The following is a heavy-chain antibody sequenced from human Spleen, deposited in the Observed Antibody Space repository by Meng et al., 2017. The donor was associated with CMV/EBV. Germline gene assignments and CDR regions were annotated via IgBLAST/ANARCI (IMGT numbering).Heavy chain of an antibody. V-gene: IGHV3-7*03. J-gene: IGHJ4*02. D-gene: IGHD3-9*01. CDR2: IRQDGSEK. Sequence: GGSLRLSCAASGFTFSNYWMTWVRQAPGKGLEWVANIRQDGSEKYYVDSVKDRFTISRDNYKKTLDLQMNSLRAEDTAVYYCPKGIDILTGYHTFDSWGQGTLVTVLL. CDR1: GFTFSNYW. CDR3: PKGIDILTGYHTFDS.